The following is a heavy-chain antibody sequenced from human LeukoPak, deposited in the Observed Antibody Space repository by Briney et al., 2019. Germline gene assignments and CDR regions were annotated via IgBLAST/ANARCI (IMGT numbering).Heavy chain of an antibody. V-gene: IGHV3-48*01. CDR1: GFTFSSYS. Sequence: GGSLRLSCAASGFTFSSYSMNWVRQAPGKGLEWVSYISTGSSTIYYLDSVKGRFAISRDNAKNSLYLQTNSLRAEDTAVYYCARDDVVPTTAYYVMDVWGQGTTVTVSS. CDR2: ISTGSSTI. CDR3: ARDDVVPTTAYYVMDV. D-gene: IGHD5-12*01. J-gene: IGHJ6*02.